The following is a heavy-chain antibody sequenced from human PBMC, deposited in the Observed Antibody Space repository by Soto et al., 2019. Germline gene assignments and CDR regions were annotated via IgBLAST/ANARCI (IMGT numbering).Heavy chain of an antibody. J-gene: IGHJ4*02. Sequence: SCKASNYTFSSYGISWVRQAPGQGLEWMGWITAYSGNTGYAQKFQGRVTMTTDTSTSTAYMELRSLRSDDTAVYYCARDWVDLCSGGSCYSGYWGQGTLVTV. CDR1: NYTFSSYG. CDR2: ITAYSGNT. CDR3: ARDWVDLCSGGSCYSGY. V-gene: IGHV1-18*01. D-gene: IGHD2-15*01.